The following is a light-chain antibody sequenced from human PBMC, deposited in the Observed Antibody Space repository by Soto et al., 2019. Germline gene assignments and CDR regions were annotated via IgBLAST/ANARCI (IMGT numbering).Light chain of an antibody. CDR2: GAS. V-gene: IGKV3-20*01. CDR1: QHVTTTY. Sequence: IVLTQSPATLSLSPGERATLSYTASQHVTTTYIAWYEQKCGQAPRLLIYGASTRATGIPDRFTGGGFGTDFTLTFSIVEPEDFAVYYCQQYDSSVTFGGGTKVDIK. CDR3: QQYDSSVT. J-gene: IGKJ4*01.